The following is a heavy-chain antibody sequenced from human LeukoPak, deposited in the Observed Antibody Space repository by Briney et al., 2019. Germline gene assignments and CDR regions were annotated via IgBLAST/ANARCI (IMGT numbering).Heavy chain of an antibody. D-gene: IGHD2-21*02. J-gene: IGHJ6*03. CDR1: GGSISSNNYY. V-gene: IGHV4-39*07. Sequence: SETLSLTCTVSGGSISSNNYYWGWIRQPPGTGLEWIGSMHYSGSTYYNPSLKSRVTTSVDTSKNQMSLKLSSVTAADTAVYYCARVPDREAFCSGDCHLGKPLYYFYYMDVWGKGTTVTVSS. CDR2: MHYSGST. CDR3: ARVPDREAFCSGDCHLGKPLYYFYYMDV.